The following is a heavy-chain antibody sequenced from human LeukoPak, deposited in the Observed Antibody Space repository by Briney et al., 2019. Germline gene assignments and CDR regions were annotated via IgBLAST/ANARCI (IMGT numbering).Heavy chain of an antibody. CDR3: ARGGIYSSSWYGFTDAFDI. D-gene: IGHD6-13*01. CDR1: GYTFTGYY. J-gene: IGHJ3*02. V-gene: IGHV1-2*02. Sequence: ASVKVSCKASGYTFTGYYMHWVRQAPGQGLEWMGWFKPSNGDTNYAQKFQGRVTMTRDTSISTAYMELSRLRSDDTAVYYCARGGIYSSSWYGFTDAFDIWGQGTMVTVSS. CDR2: FKPSNGDT.